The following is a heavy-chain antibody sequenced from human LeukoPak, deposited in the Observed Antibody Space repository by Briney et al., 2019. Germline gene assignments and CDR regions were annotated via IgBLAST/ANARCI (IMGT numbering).Heavy chain of an antibody. CDR3: AKDYYDSSGYYLYYYYGMDV. D-gene: IGHD3-22*01. Sequence: ASVTVSCKASGYTFTGYYMHWVRQAPGQGLEWMGWINPNSGGTDYAQKFQGRVTMTRDTSISTAYMELSRLRSDDTAVYYCAKDYYDSSGYYLYYYYGMDVWGQGTTVTVSS. J-gene: IGHJ6*02. CDR1: GYTFTGYY. V-gene: IGHV1-2*02. CDR2: INPNSGGT.